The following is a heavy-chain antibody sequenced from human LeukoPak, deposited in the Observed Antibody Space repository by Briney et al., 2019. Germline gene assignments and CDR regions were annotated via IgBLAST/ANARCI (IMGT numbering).Heavy chain of an antibody. D-gene: IGHD3-3*01. CDR3: ARKLHDFWSGYYYFDY. V-gene: IGHV1-18*01. CDR2: ISAYNGNT. CDR1: GYTFTSYG. J-gene: IGHJ4*02. Sequence: GASVKVSCKASGYTFTSYGISWVRQAPGQGLEWMGWISAYNGNTNYAQKLQGRVTMTTDTSTSTAYMELRSLRSDDTAVYYCARKLHDFWSGYYYFDYWGQGTLVTVSS.